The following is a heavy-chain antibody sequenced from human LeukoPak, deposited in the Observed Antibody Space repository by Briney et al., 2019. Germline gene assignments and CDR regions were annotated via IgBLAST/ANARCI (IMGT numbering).Heavy chain of an antibody. Sequence: SVKVSCKASGGTFSSYAISWVRQAPGQGLEWMGGIIPIFGTANYAQKFQGRVTITADESSSTAYMELSSLRSDDTAVYYCARVPRPVAGRNHYFDYWGQGTLVTVSS. D-gene: IGHD6-19*01. CDR2: IIPIFGTA. V-gene: IGHV1-69*01. J-gene: IGHJ4*02. CDR3: ARVPRPVAGRNHYFDY. CDR1: GGTFSSYA.